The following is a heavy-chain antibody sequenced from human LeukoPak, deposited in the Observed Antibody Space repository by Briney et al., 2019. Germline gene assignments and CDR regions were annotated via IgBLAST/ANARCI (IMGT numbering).Heavy chain of an antibody. J-gene: IGHJ3*01. Sequence: PGGSLRLSCTASGFTFMSYIMSWVRQAPGKGLEWVSSISGSGTYIYYVDSLKGRFTISRDNAKNSLYLQMNSLRAEVTAVYFCARGLYDTSGWPLGAFDFWGQGTMVTVSS. V-gene: IGHV3-21*01. CDR1: GFTFMSYI. CDR3: ARGLYDTSGWPLGAFDF. D-gene: IGHD6-19*01. CDR2: ISGSGTYI.